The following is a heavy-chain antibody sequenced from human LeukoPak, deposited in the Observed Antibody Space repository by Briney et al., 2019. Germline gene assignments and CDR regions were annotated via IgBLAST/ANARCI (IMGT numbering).Heavy chain of an antibody. CDR3: ARLGKMATTNINFDY. Sequence: GESLKISCKGSGYSFTSYWIGWGRQMPGKGLEWMGIIYPGDSDTRYCPSFQGQVTISADKSISTAYLQWSSLKASDTAMYYCARLGKMATTNINFDYWGQGTLVTVSS. J-gene: IGHJ4*02. CDR1: GYSFTSYW. CDR2: IYPGDSDT. V-gene: IGHV5-51*01. D-gene: IGHD5-24*01.